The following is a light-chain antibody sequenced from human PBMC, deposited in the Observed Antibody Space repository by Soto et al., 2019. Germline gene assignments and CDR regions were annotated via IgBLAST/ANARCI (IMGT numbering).Light chain of an antibody. CDR3: QQYYSTPWT. J-gene: IGKJ1*01. CDR1: QSVLYSSNSKNY. CDR2: WTS. V-gene: IGKV4-1*01. Sequence: IVMTQSPDSLAVSLGERATINCKSSQSVLYSSNSKNYLAWYQQKPGQPPKLLIYWTSTRESGVPDRFSGSGSGTDFTLTISSLQAEDVAVYYGQQYYSTPWTFGQGTKVEIK.